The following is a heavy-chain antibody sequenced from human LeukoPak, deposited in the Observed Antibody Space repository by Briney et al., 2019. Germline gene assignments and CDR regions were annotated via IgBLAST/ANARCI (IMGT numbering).Heavy chain of an antibody. CDR2: IYHSGCT. CDR1: GYSISSGYY. Sequence: SETLSLTCAVSGYSISSGYYWGWIRQPPGQGLEWIGSIYHSGCTYYNPSLKSRDTISVDTPKNQFSLKLSSVTAADTAVYYCARLGLTPFDYWGQGTLVTVSS. D-gene: IGHD7-27*01. J-gene: IGHJ4*02. V-gene: IGHV4-38-2*01. CDR3: ARLGLTPFDY.